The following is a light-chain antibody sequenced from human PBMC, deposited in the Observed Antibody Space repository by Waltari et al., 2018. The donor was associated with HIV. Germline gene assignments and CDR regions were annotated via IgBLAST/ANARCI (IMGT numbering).Light chain of an antibody. J-gene: IGLJ2*01. Sequence: QSVLTQPPSVSAAPGQKVTISCSGSNSTTRNNFVSWFQQLPGIAPKLLIYDNNKRPSGIPDRFSASKSGTSATLGITGLQTGDEADYYCGTWDSSLNAVLFGGGTKLTVL. V-gene: IGLV1-51*01. CDR1: NSTTRNNF. CDR2: DNN. CDR3: GTWDSSLNAVL.